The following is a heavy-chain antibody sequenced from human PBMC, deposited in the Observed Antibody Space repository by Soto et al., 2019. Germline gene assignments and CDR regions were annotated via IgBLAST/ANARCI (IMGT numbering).Heavy chain of an antibody. D-gene: IGHD7-27*01. CDR3: AIGQSTWGNYYHGLGV. J-gene: IGHJ6*02. CDR1: GYTFTSYD. CDR2: MNPNSGNT. Sequence: QVQLVQSGAEVKKPGASVRVSCKASGYTFTSYDVNWVRQATGQGLEWMGWMNPNSGNTGYAQKFQGRVTRTRDSSTNTAYMQRRTLGSEDAAVYDCAIGQSTWGNYYHGLGVWGQGGTVIVSS. V-gene: IGHV1-8*01.